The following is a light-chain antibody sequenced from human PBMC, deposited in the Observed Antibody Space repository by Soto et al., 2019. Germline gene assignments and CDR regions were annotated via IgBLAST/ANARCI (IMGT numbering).Light chain of an antibody. CDR3: HQRSSWPLT. Sequence: IVLTQSPATLSLSPGERATLSCRASQSISSFLAWYQHQPGRAPRLLIYDVSNRATGIPARFSGGGSGTDFTLTISRLEPEDFAVYYCHQRSSWPLTFGGGTNVEIK. V-gene: IGKV3-11*01. CDR2: DVS. J-gene: IGKJ4*01. CDR1: QSISSF.